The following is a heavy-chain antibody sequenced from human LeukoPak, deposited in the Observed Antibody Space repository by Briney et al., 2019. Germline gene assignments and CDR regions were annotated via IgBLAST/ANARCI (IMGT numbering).Heavy chain of an antibody. Sequence: PSETLSLTCTVSGGSISSSSYYWGWIRQPPGKGLEWIGSIYYSGSTYYNPSLKSRVTISVDTSKNQFSLKPSSVTAADTAVYYCARRGVQGVIWGQGTLVTVSS. CDR3: ARRGVQGVI. J-gene: IGHJ4*02. V-gene: IGHV4-39*01. CDR1: GGSISSSSYY. D-gene: IGHD3-10*01. CDR2: IYYSGST.